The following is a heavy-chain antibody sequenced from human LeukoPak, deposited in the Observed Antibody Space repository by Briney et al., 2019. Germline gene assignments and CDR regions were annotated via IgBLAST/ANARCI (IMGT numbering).Heavy chain of an antibody. CDR1: GGXISSSSYY. V-gene: IGHV4-39*01. CDR3: ARPGYSYGLDY. Sequence: SETLSLTCTVSGGXISSSSYYWGWIRQPPGKGLEWIGSIYYSGSTYYNPSLKSRVTISVDTSKNQFSLKLSSVTAADTAVYYCARPGYSYGLDYWGQGTLVTVSS. D-gene: IGHD5-18*01. J-gene: IGHJ4*02. CDR2: IYYSGST.